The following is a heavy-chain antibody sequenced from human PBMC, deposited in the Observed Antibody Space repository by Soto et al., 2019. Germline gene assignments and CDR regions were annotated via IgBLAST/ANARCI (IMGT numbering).Heavy chain of an antibody. J-gene: IGHJ4*02. CDR2: T. CDR3: VKDYRTTSPA. Sequence: EVQLLESGGGLVQPGGSLTLSCAASGFNFNIYAMSWVRQALGTGLEWVSSTVKGRFTISRDNSKATLHLQMNSLRVEDTAVYFCVKDYRTTSPAWGQGTLVTVSS. CDR1: GFNFNIYA. D-gene: IGHD3-16*02. V-gene: IGHV3-23*01.